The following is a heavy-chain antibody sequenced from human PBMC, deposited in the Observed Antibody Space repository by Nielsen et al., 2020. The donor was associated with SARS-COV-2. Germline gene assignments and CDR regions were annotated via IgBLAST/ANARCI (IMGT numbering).Heavy chain of an antibody. D-gene: IGHD3-22*01. CDR2: IIPIFGTA. Sequence: SVKVSCKASGGTFSSYAISWVRQAPGQGLEWMGGIIPIFGTANYAQKFQGRVTITADESTSTAYMELSSLRSGDTAVYYCARSKPPLYSSGTNYYFDYWGQGTLVTVSS. J-gene: IGHJ4*02. CDR1: GGTFSSYA. V-gene: IGHV1-69*13. CDR3: ARSKPPLYSSGTNYYFDY.